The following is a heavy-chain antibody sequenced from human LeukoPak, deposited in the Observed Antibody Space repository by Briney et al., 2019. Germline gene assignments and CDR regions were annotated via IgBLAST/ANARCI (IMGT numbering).Heavy chain of an antibody. CDR1: GFTFSSYA. CDR2: ISGSGGST. Sequence: GGSLRLSCAASGFTFSSYAMSWVRQAPGKGLEWVSAISGSGGSTYYADSVKGRFTISRDNSKNTLYLQMNSLRAEDTAVYYCAKARLYYDSSGYYTWGQGTLVTVSS. D-gene: IGHD3-22*01. J-gene: IGHJ5*02. CDR3: AKARLYYDSSGYYT. V-gene: IGHV3-23*01.